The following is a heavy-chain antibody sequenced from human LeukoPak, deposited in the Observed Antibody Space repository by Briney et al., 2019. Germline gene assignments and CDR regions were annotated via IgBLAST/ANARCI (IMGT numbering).Heavy chain of an antibody. J-gene: IGHJ6*03. CDR3: ARGLVRFLEWLPSPSYYMDV. Sequence: SETLSLTCAVYLDSLSGYSWSWIRQPPGKGLEWIGEINYGGSTKYNSSLKSRVIISVDTSKNQFSLKLTSVTAADTAVYYCARGLVRFLEWLPSPSYYMDVWGQGTMVTVSS. V-gene: IGHV4-34*01. CDR2: INYGGST. D-gene: IGHD3-3*01. CDR1: LDSLSGYS.